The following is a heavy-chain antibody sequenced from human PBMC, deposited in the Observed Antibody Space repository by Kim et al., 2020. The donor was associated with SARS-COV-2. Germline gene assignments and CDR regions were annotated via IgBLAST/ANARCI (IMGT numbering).Heavy chain of an antibody. Sequence: GGSLRLSCAASGFTFGDYAMHWVRQAPGKGLEWVSGISWNSGSIGYADSVKGRFTISRDNAKNSLYLQMNSLRAEDTALYYCAKDAIESSSWYYFDYWGQGTLVTVSS. CDR3: AKDAIESSSWYYFDY. D-gene: IGHD6-13*01. CDR1: GFTFGDYA. V-gene: IGHV3-9*01. CDR2: ISWNSGSI. J-gene: IGHJ4*02.